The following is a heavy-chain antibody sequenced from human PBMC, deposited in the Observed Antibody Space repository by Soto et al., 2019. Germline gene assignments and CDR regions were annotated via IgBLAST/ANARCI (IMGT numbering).Heavy chain of an antibody. Sequence: SETLSLTCTVSGGSISSYYWSWIRQPPGKGLEWIGYIYYSGSTNYNPSLKSRVTISVDTSKNQFSLKLSSVTAADTAVYYCSGIDSGSWYNWFDTWGQGTLLTVS. V-gene: IGHV4-59*08. CDR2: IYYSGST. CDR3: SGIDSGSWYNWFDT. D-gene: IGHD6-13*01. J-gene: IGHJ5*02. CDR1: GGSISSYY.